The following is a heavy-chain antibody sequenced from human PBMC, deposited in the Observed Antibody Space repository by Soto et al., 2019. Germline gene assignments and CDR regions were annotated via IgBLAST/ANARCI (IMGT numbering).Heavy chain of an antibody. D-gene: IGHD1-20*01. CDR2: ISGSGGST. CDR1: GFTFSSYA. Sequence: PGGSLRLSCAASGFTFSSYAMSWVRQAPGKGLEWVSAISGSGGSTYYADPVKGRFTISRDNSKNTLYLQMNSLRAEDTAVYYCAKVTHSYNWNVRNWFDPWGQGTLVTVSS. V-gene: IGHV3-23*01. J-gene: IGHJ5*02. CDR3: AKVTHSYNWNVRNWFDP.